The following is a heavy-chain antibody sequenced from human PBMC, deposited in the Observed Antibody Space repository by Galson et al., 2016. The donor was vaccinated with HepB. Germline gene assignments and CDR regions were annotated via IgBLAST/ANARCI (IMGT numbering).Heavy chain of an antibody. V-gene: IGHV3-48*02. J-gene: IGHJ2*01. CDR2: ISSSSNII. D-gene: IGHD1-26*01. CDR3: AREGGNYGYFDL. Sequence: SLRLSCAVSGFTFSTYSMHWVRQAPGKGLEWISYISSSSNIIYHADSVKGRFTISRDNAKNSLYLQMNSLRDEDTAVYSCAREGGNYGYFDLWGRGTLVTVSS. CDR1: GFTFSTYS.